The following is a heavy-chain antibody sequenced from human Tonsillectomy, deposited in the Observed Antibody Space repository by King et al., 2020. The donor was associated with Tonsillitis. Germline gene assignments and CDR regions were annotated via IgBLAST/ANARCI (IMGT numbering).Heavy chain of an antibody. D-gene: IGHD4-11*01. CDR2: IYYSGSP. J-gene: IGHJ6*03. Sequence: QLQESGPGLVKPSETLSLTCTVSGGSISSSSYYWGWIRQPPGKGLEWIGSIYYSGSPYYNPSLKSRVTISVDTSKNQFSLKLSSVTAADTAVYYCARLRYSNYYYYYYMDVWGKGTTVTVSS. V-gene: IGHV4-39*01. CDR3: ARLRYSNYYYYYYMDV. CDR1: GGSISSSSYY.